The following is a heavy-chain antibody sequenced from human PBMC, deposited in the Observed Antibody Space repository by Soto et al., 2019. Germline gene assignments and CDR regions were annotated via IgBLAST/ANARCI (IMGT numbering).Heavy chain of an antibody. D-gene: IGHD3-3*01. V-gene: IGHV3-11*01. J-gene: IGHJ4*02. CDR1: GYTFRDYY. Sequence: QVQLVESGGDLVKPGGSLRLSCAASGYTFRDYYMSWIRQAPGRGLEGISYIDTSGTKIYYADSVKGRFTITRDNAKNSLYLEMNSLRDEDTAVYYCASHYDMWSGYLSPVDYWGQGTLVTVSS. CDR3: ASHYDMWSGYLSPVDY. CDR2: IDTSGTKI.